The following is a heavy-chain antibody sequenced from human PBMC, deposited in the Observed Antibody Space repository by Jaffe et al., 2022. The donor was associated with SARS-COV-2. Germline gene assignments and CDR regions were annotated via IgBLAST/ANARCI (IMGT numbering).Heavy chain of an antibody. CDR3: ARVGYPGNGYPSDY. CDR2: IWYDGTNK. Sequence: QVQLAESGGGVVQPGRSLRLSCAASGFTLTSYGMQWVRQAPGKGLEWVAVIWYDGTNKYYADSVKGRFTTSRDISKNTVYLQMNSVRAEDTAVYYCARVGYPGNGYPSDYWGQGVLVTV. D-gene: IGHD5-18*01. CDR1: GFTLTSYG. V-gene: IGHV3-33*01. J-gene: IGHJ4*02.